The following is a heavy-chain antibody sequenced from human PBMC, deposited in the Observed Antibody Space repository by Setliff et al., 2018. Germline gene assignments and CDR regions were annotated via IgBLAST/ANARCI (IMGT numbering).Heavy chain of an antibody. J-gene: IGHJ3*02. CDR1: GFTFSDYY. V-gene: IGHV3-11*04. CDR2: ISSSGSTI. D-gene: IGHD1-26*01. CDR3: ARGVVGAPSAFDI. Sequence: GGSLRLSCAASGFTFSDYYMSWIRQAPGKGLEWVSYISSSGSTIYYADSVKGRFTISRDNARDSLFLQMNTLRAEDTAVYYCARGVVGAPSAFDIWGQGTMVTVSS.